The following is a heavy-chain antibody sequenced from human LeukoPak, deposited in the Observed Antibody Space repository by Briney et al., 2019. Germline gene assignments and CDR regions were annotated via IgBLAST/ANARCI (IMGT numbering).Heavy chain of an antibody. V-gene: IGHV4-61*02. CDR1: GRSNSSGSYH. CDR2: IYTSGST. CDR3: ARDVPPMAVRDFGDAFDI. J-gene: IGHJ3*02. D-gene: IGHD3-3*01. Sequence: PSEPLSLTCTVSGRSNSSGSYHWRWIPQPAGEGLEWIVCIYTSGSTRHNPSPKSRVTISVDTSTKPFSLKLSSVAAADTAVYYCARDVPPMAVRDFGDAFDIWGQGTMVTVSS.